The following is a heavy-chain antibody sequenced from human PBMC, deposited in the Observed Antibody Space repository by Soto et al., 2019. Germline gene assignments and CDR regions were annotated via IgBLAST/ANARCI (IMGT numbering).Heavy chain of an antibody. CDR3: ARERGYYDFWSGYYANWFDP. V-gene: IGHV4-31*03. J-gene: IGHJ5*02. Sequence: SETLSLTCTVSGGSISSGGYYWSWIRQHPGKGLEWIGYIYYSGSTYYNPSLKSRVTISVDTSKNQFSLKLSSVTAADTAVYYCARERGYYDFWSGYYANWFDPWGQGTLVTVSS. D-gene: IGHD3-3*01. CDR1: GGSISSGGYY. CDR2: IYYSGST.